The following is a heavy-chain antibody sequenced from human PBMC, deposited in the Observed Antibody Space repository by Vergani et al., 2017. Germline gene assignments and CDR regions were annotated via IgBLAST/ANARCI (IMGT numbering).Heavy chain of an antibody. D-gene: IGHD1-26*01. CDR2: LTGGGGST. V-gene: IGHV3-23*01. CDR1: GFTFSTYA. J-gene: IGHJ4*02. CDR3: VKGAGSYENFFDS. Sequence: EVQLLESGGSLKQPGGSVRLSCAASGFTFSTYAMHWVRQGPGKGLEWVSALTGGGGSTYYADSFKGRFIISRDNSRDTLYLQMNSLRPEDTATYFCVKGAGSYENFFDSWGQGTLVTVSS.